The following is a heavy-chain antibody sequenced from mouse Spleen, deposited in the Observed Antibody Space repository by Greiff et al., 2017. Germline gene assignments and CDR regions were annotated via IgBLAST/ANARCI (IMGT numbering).Heavy chain of an antibody. CDR2: IWSGGST. CDR3: ARGGGEAWFAY. CDR1: GFSLTSYG. Sequence: QVQLKESGPGPVQPSQSLSITCTVSGFSLTSYGVHWVRQSPGKGLEWLGVIWSGGSTDYNAAFISRLSISKDNSKSQVFFKMNSLQADDTAIYYCARGGGEAWFAYWGQGTLVTVSA. V-gene: IGHV2-2*01. J-gene: IGHJ3*01.